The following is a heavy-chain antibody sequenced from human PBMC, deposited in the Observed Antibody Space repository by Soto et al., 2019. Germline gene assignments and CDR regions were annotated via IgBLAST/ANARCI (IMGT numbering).Heavy chain of an antibody. Sequence: SETLSLTCTVSGGSISSSSYYWGWIRQPPGKGLEWIGSIYYSGSTYYNPSLKSRVTISVDTSKNQFSLKLSSVTAADTAVYYCARHVRGRSIAAHQGKVYYFDYWGQGTLVTVSS. V-gene: IGHV4-39*01. D-gene: IGHD6-13*01. CDR3: ARHVRGRSIAAHQGKVYYFDY. J-gene: IGHJ4*02. CDR1: GGSISSSSYY. CDR2: IYYSGST.